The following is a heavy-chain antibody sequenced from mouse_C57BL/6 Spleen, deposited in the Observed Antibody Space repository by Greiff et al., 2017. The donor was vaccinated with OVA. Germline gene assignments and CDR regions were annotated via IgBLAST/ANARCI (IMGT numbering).Heavy chain of an antibody. CDR1: GYTFTDYE. CDR3: TRSSRAGYFDY. CDR2: IDPETGGT. Sequence: VKLVESGAELVRPGASVTLSCKASGYTFTDYEMHWVKQTPVHGLEWIGAIDPETGGTAYNQKFKGKAILTADKSSSTAYMELRSLTSEDSAVYYCTRSSRAGYFDYWGQGTTLTVSS. V-gene: IGHV1-15*01. J-gene: IGHJ2*01.